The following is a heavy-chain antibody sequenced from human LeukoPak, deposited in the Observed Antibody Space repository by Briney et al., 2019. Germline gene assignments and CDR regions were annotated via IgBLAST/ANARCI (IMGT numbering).Heavy chain of an antibody. J-gene: IGHJ4*02. V-gene: IGHV3-48*03. CDR3: ARAPDSSGYYYQFDY. CDR1: GLTFSSYE. D-gene: IGHD3-22*01. Sequence: GGSLRLSCAASGLTFSSYEMNWVRQTPGKGLEWIAYISSSASTMYYADSVTGRFTISRDNAKNSLYLQMNSLRAEDTAVYYCARAPDSSGYYYQFDYWGQGTLVTVSS. CDR2: ISSSASTM.